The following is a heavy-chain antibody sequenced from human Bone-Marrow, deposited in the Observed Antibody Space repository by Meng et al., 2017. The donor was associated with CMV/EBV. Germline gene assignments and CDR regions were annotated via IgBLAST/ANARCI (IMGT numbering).Heavy chain of an antibody. D-gene: IGHD2-21*01. CDR1: GFTFSSYW. Sequence: GESLKISCAASGFTFSSYWMSWVRQAPGKGLEWVSVIYSGGSTYYADSLKGRFTISRDNSKNTLYLQMNSLRAEDTAVYYCARGDELDYWGQGTLVTGSS. V-gene: IGHV3-53*01. CDR3: ARGDELDY. CDR2: IYSGGST. J-gene: IGHJ4*02.